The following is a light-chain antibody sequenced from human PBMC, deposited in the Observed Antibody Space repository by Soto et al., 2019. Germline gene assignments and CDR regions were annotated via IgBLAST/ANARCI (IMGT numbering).Light chain of an antibody. CDR2: GAS. Sequence: EIVMTQSPATLSVSPGERATLSCRASQSVSSNLAWYQQKPGQAPRLLIYGASTRATGIPARFSGSGSGTEFPLTISSLQSEDFAVYYCQQYNNWPPAITFGPGTKVDIK. CDR1: QSVSSN. CDR3: QQYNNWPPAIT. V-gene: IGKV3-15*01. J-gene: IGKJ3*01.